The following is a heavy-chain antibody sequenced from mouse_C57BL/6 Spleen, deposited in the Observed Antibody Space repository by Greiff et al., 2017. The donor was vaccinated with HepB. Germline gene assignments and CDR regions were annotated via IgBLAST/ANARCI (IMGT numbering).Heavy chain of an antibody. CDR1: GYAFSSSW. CDR2: IYPGDGDT. J-gene: IGHJ2*01. CDR3: AKGTAQAPFDY. V-gene: IGHV1-82*01. Sequence: QVQLQQSGPELVKPGASVKFSCKASGYAFSSSWMNWVKQRPGKGLEWIGRIYPGDGDTNYNGKFKGKATLTADKSSSTAYMQLSSLTSEDSAVYCCAKGTAQAPFDYWGQGTTLTVSS. D-gene: IGHD3-2*02.